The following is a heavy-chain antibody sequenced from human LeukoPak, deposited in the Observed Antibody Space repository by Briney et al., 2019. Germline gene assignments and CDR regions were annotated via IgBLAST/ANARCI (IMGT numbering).Heavy chain of an antibody. V-gene: IGHV3-30*02. CDR2: IRYDETAT. CDR1: GFSFSSYG. J-gene: IGHJ5*02. Sequence: PGGSLRLSCAASGFSFSSYGMHWVRQAPGKGLEWVSHIRYDETATYYADSVKGRFTISRDISQNTVYLQMNSLRAEDTAVYYCAREGFDPWGQGTLVTVSS. CDR3: AREGFDP.